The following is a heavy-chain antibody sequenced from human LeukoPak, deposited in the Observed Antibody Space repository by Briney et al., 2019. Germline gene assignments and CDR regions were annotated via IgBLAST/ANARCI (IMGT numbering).Heavy chain of an antibody. V-gene: IGHV1-46*01. CDR2: INPSGGST. CDR3: ARGCIVVVPAAVNRAHNWFDP. D-gene: IGHD2-2*01. Sequence: GASVKVSCKASGYTFTSYYMHWARQAPGQGLEWMGIINPSGGSTSYAQKFQGRVTMTRDTSTSTVYMELSSLRSEDTAVYYCARGCIVVVPAAVNRAHNWFDPWGQGTLVTVSS. J-gene: IGHJ5*02. CDR1: GYTFTSYY.